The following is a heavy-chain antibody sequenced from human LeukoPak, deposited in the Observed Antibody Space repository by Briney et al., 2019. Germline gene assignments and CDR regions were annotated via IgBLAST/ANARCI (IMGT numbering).Heavy chain of an antibody. V-gene: IGHV1-2*02. D-gene: IGHD6-13*01. Sequence: GASVKVSCKASGYTFTGYYMHWVRQAPGQGLEWMGWINPNSGGTNYAQKFQGRVTMTRDTSISTAYMELSRLRSDDTAVYYCARDLESGGSSWSDYWGQGTLVTVSS. CDR3: ARDLESGGSSWSDY. CDR1: GYTFTGYY. J-gene: IGHJ4*02. CDR2: INPNSGGT.